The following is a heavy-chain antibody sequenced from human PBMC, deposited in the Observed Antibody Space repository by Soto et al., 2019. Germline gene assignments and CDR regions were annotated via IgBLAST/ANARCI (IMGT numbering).Heavy chain of an antibody. Sequence: QVHLVQSGAEVKKPGASVKVSCQASGYAFTTYGITWVRQAPGQGLEWMGWISAHNGNTNYAQKREGRVTVTRDTSTSTDYMELRSLRSDDTAVYYCARGRYGDYWGQGALVTVSS. CDR2: ISAHNGNT. V-gene: IGHV1-18*01. D-gene: IGHD1-1*01. J-gene: IGHJ4*02. CDR3: ARGRYGDY. CDR1: GYAFTTYG.